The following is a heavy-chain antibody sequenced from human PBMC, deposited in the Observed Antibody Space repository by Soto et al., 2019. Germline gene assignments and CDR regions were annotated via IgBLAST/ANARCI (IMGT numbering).Heavy chain of an antibody. J-gene: IGHJ5*02. D-gene: IGHD3-22*01. CDR3: ARGFYDAGGYSSPFDI. V-gene: IGHV4-30-2*01. Sequence: SETLSLTCAVSGGSISSGGYSWSWIRQPPGKGLEWIGYIYHSGSTYYNPSLKSRVTISVDRSKNQFSLNLSSVTAADTAVYYCARGFYDAGGYSSPFDIWGQGILVIVSS. CDR1: GGSISSGGYS. CDR2: IYHSGST.